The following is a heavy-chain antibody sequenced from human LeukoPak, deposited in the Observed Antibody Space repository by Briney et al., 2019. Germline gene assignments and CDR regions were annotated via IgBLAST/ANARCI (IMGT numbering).Heavy chain of an antibody. Sequence: PGGSLRLSCAASGFSFVNNAMGWVRQAPGKGLEWVSGICASGRCTFYAAPVRGRFTVSRDNFKNSLYLQMNNLGAEDTAVYYCAKYINVPGTQLLGDYWGQGALVTVSS. V-gene: IGHV3-23*01. CDR1: GFSFVNNA. CDR3: AKYINVPGTQLLGDY. D-gene: IGHD1-1*01. CDR2: ICASGRCT. J-gene: IGHJ4*02.